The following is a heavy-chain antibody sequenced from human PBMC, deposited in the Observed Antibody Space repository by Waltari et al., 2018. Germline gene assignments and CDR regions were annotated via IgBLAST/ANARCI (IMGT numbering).Heavy chain of an antibody. CDR1: GFTFSSYS. V-gene: IGHV3-21*01. CDR3: ASGDGPLGY. Sequence: EVQLVESGGGLVKPGGSLRLSCAASGFTFSSYSMNWVRQAPGKGLEWVSSISSSSSYIYYADSVKGPFTISRDNAKNSLYLQMNSLRAEDTAVYYCASGDGPLGYWGQGTLVTVSS. J-gene: IGHJ4*02. D-gene: IGHD3-16*01. CDR2: ISSSSSYI.